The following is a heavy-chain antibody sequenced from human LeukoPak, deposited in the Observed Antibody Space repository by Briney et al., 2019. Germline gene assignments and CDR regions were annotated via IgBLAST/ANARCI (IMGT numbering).Heavy chain of an antibody. Sequence: ASLKFSCRASGYTFTSYDINWVRQSTGQGLEWMGWMNPNSGNTGYAQKFQGRVTMTRNTSISTAYMELSSLRSEDTAVYYCARVGMAPSYYFDYWGQGTLVTVSS. CDR1: GYTFTSYD. V-gene: IGHV1-8*01. J-gene: IGHJ4*02. CDR2: MNPNSGNT. D-gene: IGHD5-24*01. CDR3: ARVGMAPSYYFDY.